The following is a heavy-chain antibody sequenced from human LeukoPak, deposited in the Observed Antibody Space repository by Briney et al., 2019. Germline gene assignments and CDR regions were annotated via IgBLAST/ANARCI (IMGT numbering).Heavy chain of an antibody. CDR3: ARDRGGSYSAIDY. CDR2: ISSSSSTI. V-gene: IGHV3-48*04. J-gene: IGHJ4*02. Sequence: GGSLRLSCAASGFTFSSYSMNWVRQAPGKGLEWVSFISSSSSTIYYADSVKGRFTISRDNAKNSLYLQMNSRGAEDTAVYYCARDRGGSYSAIDYWGQGTLVTVSS. CDR1: GFTFSSYS. D-gene: IGHD1-26*01.